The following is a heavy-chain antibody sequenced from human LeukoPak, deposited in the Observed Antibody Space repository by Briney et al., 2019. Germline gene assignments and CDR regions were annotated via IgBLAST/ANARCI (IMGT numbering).Heavy chain of an antibody. CDR3: AKLTYGSGTYGAFDY. CDR2: IRGSGDIT. D-gene: IGHD3-10*01. CDR1: GFTFSIYG. J-gene: IGHJ4*02. Sequence: GGSLRLSCAASGFTFSIYGMSWVRQAPGKGLEWVSGIRGSGDITFYADSVKGRFTISRDNSKNTLYLQMNSLRAEDTAVYYCAKLTYGSGTYGAFDYWGQGTLVTVST. V-gene: IGHV3-23*01.